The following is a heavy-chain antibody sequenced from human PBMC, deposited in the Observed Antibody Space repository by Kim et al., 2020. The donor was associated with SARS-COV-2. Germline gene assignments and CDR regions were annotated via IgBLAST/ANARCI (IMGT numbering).Heavy chain of an antibody. V-gene: IGHV1-69*04. CDR2: IIPILGIA. Sequence: SVKVSCKASGGTFSSYAISWVRQAPGQGLEWMGRIIPILGIANYAQKFQGRVTITADKSTSTAYMELSSLRSEDTAVYYCARGYYDILTGANYYYGMDVWGQGTTVTVSS. D-gene: IGHD3-9*01. CDR1: GGTFSSYA. CDR3: ARGYYDILTGANYYYGMDV. J-gene: IGHJ6*02.